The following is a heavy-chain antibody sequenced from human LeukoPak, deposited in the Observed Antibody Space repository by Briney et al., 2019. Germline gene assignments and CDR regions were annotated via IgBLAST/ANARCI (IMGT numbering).Heavy chain of an antibody. J-gene: IGHJ4*02. CDR1: GGSISSYD. D-gene: IGHD6-6*01. Sequence: PSETLSLTCTVSGGSISSYDWSWIRQPPGKGLEWIGYIYYSGYTNYNPSLKSRVTISVDTSKNQFSLKVSSVTAADTAVYYCARAPYSSSPYNFDFWGQGPLVTVSS. CDR3: ARAPYSSSPYNFDF. CDR2: IYYSGYT. V-gene: IGHV4-59*01.